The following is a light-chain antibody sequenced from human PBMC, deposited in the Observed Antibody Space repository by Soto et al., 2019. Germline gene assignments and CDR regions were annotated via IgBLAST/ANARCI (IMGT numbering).Light chain of an antibody. CDR1: QSLSSN. CDR3: QQRSNWSPT. CDR2: DAS. V-gene: IGKV3-11*01. Sequence: EIVLTQSPATLSLSPGERATLSCRASQSLSSNFLAWYQQEPGQPPRLLIYDASNRATGIPARFSGSGSGTDFPLTISSLEPEDFTVYYCQQRSNWSPTFGQGTKVDIK. J-gene: IGKJ1*01.